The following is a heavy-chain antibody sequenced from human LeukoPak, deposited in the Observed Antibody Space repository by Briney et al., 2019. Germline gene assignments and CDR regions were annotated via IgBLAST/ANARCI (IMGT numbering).Heavy chain of an antibody. Sequence: GGSLRLSCAASGFTFDDYAMHWVRQAPGKGLEWVSLISGDGGSTYYADSVKGRFTISRDNSKNTLYLQMNSLRAEDTAVYYCAKPFHSRRYFDLWGRGTLVTVSS. CDR1: GFTFDDYA. V-gene: IGHV3-43*02. CDR3: AKPFHSRRYFDL. D-gene: IGHD3-16*01. CDR2: ISGDGGST. J-gene: IGHJ2*01.